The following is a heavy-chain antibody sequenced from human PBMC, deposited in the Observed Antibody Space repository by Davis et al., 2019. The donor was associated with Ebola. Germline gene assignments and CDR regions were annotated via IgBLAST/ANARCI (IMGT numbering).Heavy chain of an antibody. CDR3: AKDRVRCAN. CDR2: ISGSGGST. V-gene: IGHV3-23*01. CDR1: GFTFSSYA. J-gene: IGHJ4*02. D-gene: IGHD4-17*01. Sequence: PGGSLRLSCAASGFTFSSYAMSWVRQAPGKGLEWVSAISGSGGSTYYADSVKGRFSISRDNSKVTLYLQMDSLRAEDTALYYCAKDRVRCANWGQGTLVTVSS.